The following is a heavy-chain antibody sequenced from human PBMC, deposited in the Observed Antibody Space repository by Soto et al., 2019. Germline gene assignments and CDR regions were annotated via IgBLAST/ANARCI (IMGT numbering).Heavy chain of an antibody. CDR2: IISGGTRV. J-gene: IGHJ6*02. CDR3: ARERTSKGGMDI. CDR1: GFTFSSDW. V-gene: IGHV3-74*01. Sequence: EVQLVESGGGLVQPGGSLRLSCAASGFTFSSDWMNWVRQSPGKGLEWVSRIISGGTRVSYADSVKGRLIITRDNAKNTLYLEMHSLTADDTAVYYCARERTSKGGMDIWGQGTTVTVSS.